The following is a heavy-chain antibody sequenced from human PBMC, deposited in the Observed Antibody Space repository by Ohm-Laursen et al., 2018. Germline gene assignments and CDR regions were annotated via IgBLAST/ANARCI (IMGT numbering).Heavy chain of an antibody. CDR3: ARCKQPRDYYGMDV. CDR1: GFTFSDYY. D-gene: IGHD6-13*01. V-gene: IGHV3-11*01. Sequence: GSLRLSCTASGFTFSDYYVSWIRQAPGKGLEWVSYISSSGSTIYYADSVKGRFTISRDNAKNSLYLQMNSLRAEDTAVYYCARCKQPRDYYGMDVWGQGTTVTVSS. J-gene: IGHJ6*02. CDR2: ISSSGSTI.